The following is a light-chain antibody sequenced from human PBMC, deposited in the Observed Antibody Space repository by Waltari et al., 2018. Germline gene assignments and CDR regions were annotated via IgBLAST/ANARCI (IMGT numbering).Light chain of an antibody. CDR2: GAS. V-gene: IGKV3-15*01. Sequence: EIVMTQSPATLSVSPGERVTLSCRASQSVSSNLTWYQQKPGQAPRLLIYGASTRATGITARFSGSGSGTEFTLTISSLQSEDFAVYYCQQYNNWWTFGQGTKVEIK. CDR1: QSVSSN. J-gene: IGKJ1*01. CDR3: QQYNNWWT.